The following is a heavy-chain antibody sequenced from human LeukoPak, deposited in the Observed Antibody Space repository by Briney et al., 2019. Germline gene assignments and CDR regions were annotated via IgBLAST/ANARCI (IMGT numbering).Heavy chain of an antibody. J-gene: IGHJ4*02. V-gene: IGHV3-64D*06. Sequence: GGSLRLSCSASGFTFSAYFMHWVRQAPGKGLEYVSSISSNEYDTYYADSVKGRFTISRDNSKNTLFLHMSSLRAEDTAVYYCVKDLNGTWSFDYWGQGTLVTVSS. CDR1: GFTFSAYF. CDR2: ISSNEYDT. CDR3: VKDLNGTWSFDY. D-gene: IGHD2-8*01.